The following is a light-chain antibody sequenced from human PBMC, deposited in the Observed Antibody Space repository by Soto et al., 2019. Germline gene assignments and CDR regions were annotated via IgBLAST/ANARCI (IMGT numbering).Light chain of an antibody. CDR3: QQSYTSPLT. Sequence: DIQMPQSPSSVSASVGDRVTIACRAGQSVRSYLNWYQQKPGKAPNLLIYASSTLQSGVPSRFSGGGSGTDFTLTISSLQPEDFATYYCQQSYTSPLTFGGGTKVEI. CDR2: ASS. V-gene: IGKV1-39*01. CDR1: QSVRSY. J-gene: IGKJ4*01.